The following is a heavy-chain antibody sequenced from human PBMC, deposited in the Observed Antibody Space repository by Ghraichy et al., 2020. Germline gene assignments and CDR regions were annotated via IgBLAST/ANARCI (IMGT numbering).Heavy chain of an antibody. CDR3: AKSGGWPDPRLDAFDI. CDR2: ISGSGGST. D-gene: IGHD6-19*01. Sequence: LSLTCAASGFTFSSYAMSWVRQAPGKGLEWVSAISGSGGSTYYADSVKGRFTISRDNSKNTLYLQMNSLRAEDTAVYYCAKSGGWPDPRLDAFDIWGQGTMVTVSS. V-gene: IGHV3-23*01. CDR1: GFTFSSYA. J-gene: IGHJ3*02.